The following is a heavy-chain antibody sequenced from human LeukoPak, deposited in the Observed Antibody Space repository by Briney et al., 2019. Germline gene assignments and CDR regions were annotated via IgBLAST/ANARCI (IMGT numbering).Heavy chain of an antibody. CDR1: GFTFGDYA. D-gene: IGHD3-22*01. Sequence: GGSLRLSCTASGFTFGDYAMSWVRQAPGKGLEWVGFIRSKAYGGTTEYAASVKGRFTISRDDSKSIAYLQMNSLKTEDTAVYYCTRVLAVITPYYFDYWGQGTLVTVSS. CDR3: TRVLAVITPYYFDY. J-gene: IGHJ4*02. V-gene: IGHV3-49*04. CDR2: IRSKAYGGTT.